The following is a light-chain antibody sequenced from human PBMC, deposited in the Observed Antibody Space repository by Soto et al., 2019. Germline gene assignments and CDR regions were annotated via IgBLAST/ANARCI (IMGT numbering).Light chain of an antibody. CDR3: QVWDNSRGV. Sequence: SYELTQPPSVSVAPGQTATITCGRKSIGSKSVHWYQQRPGQATVLVVFDDNNRPSGIPERFSGSNSGNTATLTISRIEAGDEADYYCQVWDNSRGVFGGGTKLTVL. J-gene: IGLJ3*02. CDR2: DDN. CDR1: SIGSKS. V-gene: IGLV3-21*02.